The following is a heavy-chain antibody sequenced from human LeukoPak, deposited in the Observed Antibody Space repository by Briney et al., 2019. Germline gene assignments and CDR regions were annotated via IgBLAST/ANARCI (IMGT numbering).Heavy chain of an antibody. V-gene: IGHV3-64D*06. CDR3: VRGTGY. CDR2: ISSNGDNT. J-gene: IGHJ4*02. Sequence: GGSLRLSCSVSGFTFSTYVMHWVRQAPGKGLEYVSAISSNGDNTYYADSVKGRFTISRGNSKNTLYLQMSSLRADGTAVYYCVRGTGYWGQGTLVTVSS. CDR1: GFTFSTYV.